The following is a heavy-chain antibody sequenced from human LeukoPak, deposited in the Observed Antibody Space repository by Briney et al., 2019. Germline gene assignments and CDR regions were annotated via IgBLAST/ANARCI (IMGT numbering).Heavy chain of an antibody. Sequence: SGCGFTRYRYGRVWLAPGPGKALVGWSSISRSRGSTYYADSVQGRFTISRDNSKDTLYLQMNSLRAEDTAVYYCAKVGVAVAGKSGFDYWGQGPLVTVSS. D-gene: IGHD6-19*01. CDR1: GFTRYRYG. J-gene: IGHJ4*02. CDR3: AKVGVAVAGKSGFDY. CDR2: ISRSRGST. V-gene: IGHV3-23*01.